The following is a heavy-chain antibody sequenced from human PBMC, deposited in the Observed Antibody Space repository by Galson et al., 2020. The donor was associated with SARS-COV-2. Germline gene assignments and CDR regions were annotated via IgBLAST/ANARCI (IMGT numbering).Heavy chain of an antibody. CDR1: GGSFSGYY. J-gene: IGHJ4*02. D-gene: IGHD6-19*01. CDR3: AGGGYSSGLYGDKYYFDY. CDR2: INHSGST. Sequence: SQASETLSLTCAVYGGSFSGYYWSWIRQPPGKGLEWIGEINHSGSTNYNPSLKSRVTISVDTSKNQFSLKLSSVTAADTAVYYCAGGGYSSGLYGDKYYFDYWGQGTLVTVSS. V-gene: IGHV4-34*01.